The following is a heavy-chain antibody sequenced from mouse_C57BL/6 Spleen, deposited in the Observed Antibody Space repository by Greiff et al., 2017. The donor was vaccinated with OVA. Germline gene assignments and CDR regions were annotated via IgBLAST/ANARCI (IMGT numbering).Heavy chain of an antibody. CDR2: IYPGSGST. CDR1: GYTFTSYW. CDR3: VTGTYYFDY. J-gene: IGHJ2*01. D-gene: IGHD4-1*01. V-gene: IGHV1-55*01. Sequence: QVHVKQPGAELVKPGASVKMSCKASGYTFTSYWITWVKQRPGQGLEWIGDIYPGSGSTNYNEKFKSKATLTVDTSSSTAYMQLSSLTSEDSAVYYCVTGTYYFDYWGQGTTLTVSS.